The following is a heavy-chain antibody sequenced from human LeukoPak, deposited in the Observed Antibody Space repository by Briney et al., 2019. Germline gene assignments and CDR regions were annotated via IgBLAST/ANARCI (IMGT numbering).Heavy chain of an antibody. CDR1: GYRFTSYW. CDR3: ARHTTSVSYDSSGYYSRCELDI. CDR2: IYPGDSDT. Sequence: ESLKISCKGSGYRFTSYWIGWVRQMPGKGLEWMGSIYPGDSDTRYSPSFQGQVTISADKSISTAYLQWSSLKASDTAMYYCARHTTSVSYDSSGYYSRCELDIWGQGTMVTVSS. D-gene: IGHD3-22*01. V-gene: IGHV5-51*01. J-gene: IGHJ3*02.